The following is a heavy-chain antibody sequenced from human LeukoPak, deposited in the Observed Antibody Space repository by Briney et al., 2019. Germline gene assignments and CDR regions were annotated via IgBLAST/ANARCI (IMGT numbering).Heavy chain of an antibody. J-gene: IGHJ3*02. D-gene: IGHD2-8*01. CDR1: GYSISSGYY. V-gene: IGHV4-38-2*02. Sequence: SETLSLTCTVSGYSISSGYYWGWIRQPPGKGLAWIGSIYHSGSTYYNPSLKSRVTISVDTSKNQFSLKLSSVTAADTAVYYCARPTKKSDAFDIWGQGTMVTVSS. CDR2: IYHSGST. CDR3: ARPTKKSDAFDI.